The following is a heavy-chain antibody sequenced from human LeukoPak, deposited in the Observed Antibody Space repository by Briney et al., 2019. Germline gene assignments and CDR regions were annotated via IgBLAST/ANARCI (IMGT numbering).Heavy chain of an antibody. CDR2: IYYSGST. V-gene: IGHV4-31*03. J-gene: IGHJ5*02. CDR1: GGSISSGAYY. CDR3: ARVSMQLERPARFDP. Sequence: SQTLSLTCTVSGGSISSGAYYRSWIRQHPGKGLEWIGYIYYSGSTYYNPSLKSRVTISVDTSNNQLSLRLSSVTAADTAVYYCARVSMQLERPARFDPWGQGTLVTVSS. D-gene: IGHD1-1*01.